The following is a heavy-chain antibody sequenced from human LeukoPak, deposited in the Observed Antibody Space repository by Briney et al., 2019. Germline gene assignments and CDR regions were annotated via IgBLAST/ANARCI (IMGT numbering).Heavy chain of an antibody. CDR1: GGTFSSYA. CDR2: IIPILGIA. CDR3: ARAQRVAGTLYYFDY. V-gene: IGHV1-69*04. J-gene: IGHJ4*02. D-gene: IGHD6-19*01. Sequence: SVKVSCKASGGTFSSYAISWVRQAPGQGLEWMGRIIPILGIANYAQKFQGRVTITADKSTSTAYMELSSLRSEDTAVYYCARAQRVAGTLYYFDYWGQGTLVTVSS.